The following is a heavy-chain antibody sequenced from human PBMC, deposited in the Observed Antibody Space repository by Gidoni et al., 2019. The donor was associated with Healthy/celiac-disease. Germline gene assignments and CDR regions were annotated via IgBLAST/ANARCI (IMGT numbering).Heavy chain of an antibody. D-gene: IGHD1-1*01. CDR3: ASTSPARSTQRYGMDV. Sequence: SISSSSSYWCWIRQPPGKGLEWIGSIYYSGGTYYNPSLKSRVTISVDTSKNQFSLKLSSVTAADTAVYYCASTSPARSTQRYGMDVWGQGTTVTVSS. J-gene: IGHJ6*02. CDR2: IYYSGGT. V-gene: IGHV4-39*01. CDR1: SISSSSSY.